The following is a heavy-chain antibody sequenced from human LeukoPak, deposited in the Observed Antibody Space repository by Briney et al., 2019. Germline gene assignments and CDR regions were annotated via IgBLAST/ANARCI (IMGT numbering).Heavy chain of an antibody. J-gene: IGHJ4*02. CDR2: INLYTGGT. Sequence: GASVKVSCKASGYTFTDYYLHWVRQAPGHGLEWLGWINLYTGGTDYAHKFQGRVTMTSDTSISTAYMELSRLRSDDTAIFYCARGRGMGFLEWLLLDSWGQGTLVTVSS. CDR1: GYTFTDYY. CDR3: ARGRGMGFLEWLLLDS. D-gene: IGHD3-3*01. V-gene: IGHV1-2*02.